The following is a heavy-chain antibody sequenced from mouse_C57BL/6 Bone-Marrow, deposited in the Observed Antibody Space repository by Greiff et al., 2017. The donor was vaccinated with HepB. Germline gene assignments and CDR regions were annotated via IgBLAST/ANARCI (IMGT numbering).Heavy chain of an antibody. Sequence: QVQLQQPGAELVRPGTSVKLSCKASGYTFTSYWMHWVKQRPGQGLEWIGVIDPSDSYTNYNQKFKGKATLTVDTSSSTAYMQLSSLTSEDSAVYYCARSLITTVVGYWGQGTTLTVSS. CDR2: IDPSDSYT. CDR1: GYTFTSYW. V-gene: IGHV1-59*01. D-gene: IGHD1-1*01. J-gene: IGHJ2*01. CDR3: ARSLITTVVGY.